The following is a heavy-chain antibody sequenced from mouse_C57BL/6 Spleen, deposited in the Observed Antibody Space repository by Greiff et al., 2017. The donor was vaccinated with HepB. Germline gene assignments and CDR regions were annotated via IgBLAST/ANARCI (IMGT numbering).Heavy chain of an antibody. CDR2: ISYDGSN. D-gene: IGHD1-1*01. V-gene: IGHV3-6*01. Sequence: EVKLMESGPGLVKPSQSLSLTCSVTGYSITSGYYWNWIRQFPGNKLEWMGYISYDGSNNYNPSLKNRISITRDTSKNQFFLKLNSVTTEDTATYYCARDEGDYYYFDYWGQGTTLTVSS. CDR3: ARDEGDYYYFDY. J-gene: IGHJ2*01. CDR1: GYSITSGYY.